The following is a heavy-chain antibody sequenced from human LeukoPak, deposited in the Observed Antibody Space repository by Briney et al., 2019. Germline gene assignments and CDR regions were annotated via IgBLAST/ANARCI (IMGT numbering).Heavy chain of an antibody. CDR3: AREGWLQSPFDY. D-gene: IGHD5-24*01. Sequence: SVKVSCKASGGTFSSYAISWVRQAPGQGLEWMGGIIPIFGTANYAQKFQGRVTITADESTSTAYMELSSLRSKDTAVYYCAREGWLQSPFDYWGQGTLVTVSS. V-gene: IGHV1-69*13. J-gene: IGHJ4*02. CDR2: IIPIFGTA. CDR1: GGTFSSYA.